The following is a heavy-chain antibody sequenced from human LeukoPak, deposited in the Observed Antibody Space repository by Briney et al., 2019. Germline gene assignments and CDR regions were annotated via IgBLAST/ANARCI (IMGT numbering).Heavy chain of an antibody. Sequence: SETLSLTCTVPGDSISSGSHWGWLRQPPGKGLEWIGCISHSGTTYYNPSLKSRVTISVDTSKKQFSLNLNSVTAADTAVYYCARELLNFNPAGYWGQGTLVTVSS. V-gene: IGHV4-38-2*02. CDR1: GDSISSGSH. CDR2: ISHSGTT. J-gene: IGHJ4*02. D-gene: IGHD3-9*01. CDR3: ARELLNFNPAGY.